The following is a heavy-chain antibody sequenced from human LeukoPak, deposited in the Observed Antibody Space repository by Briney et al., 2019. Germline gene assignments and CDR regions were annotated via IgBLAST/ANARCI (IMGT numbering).Heavy chain of an antibody. CDR1: GGCISSSSYY. CDR3: ARAPIAVAIESNWFAP. J-gene: IGHJ5*02. CDR2: IYYSGST. Sequence: PSETLSLTCTVSGGCISSSSYYWGWIRQPPGKGLEWNGSIYYSGSTYYNPSLKSRVTISVDTSKNQFSLKLSSVTAADTAVYYCARAPIAVAIESNWFAPCGQGTLVTVSS. V-gene: IGHV4-39*07. D-gene: IGHD6-19*01.